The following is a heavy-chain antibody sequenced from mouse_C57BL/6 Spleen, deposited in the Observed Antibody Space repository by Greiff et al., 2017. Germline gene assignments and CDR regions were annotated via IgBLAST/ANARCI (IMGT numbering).Heavy chain of an antibody. J-gene: IGHJ4*01. Sequence: EVHLVESGGGLVKPGGSLKLSCAASGFTFSDYGMHWVRQAPEKGLEWVAYISSGSSTIYYADTVKGRFTISRDNAKNTLFLQMTSLRSEDTAMYYCAREVTTYYAMDYWGQGTSVTVSS. CDR2: ISSGSSTI. D-gene: IGHD2-5*01. CDR3: AREVTTYYAMDY. CDR1: GFTFSDYG. V-gene: IGHV5-17*01.